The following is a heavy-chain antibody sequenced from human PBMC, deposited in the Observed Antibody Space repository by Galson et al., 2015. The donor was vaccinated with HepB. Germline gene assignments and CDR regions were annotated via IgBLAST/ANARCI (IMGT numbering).Heavy chain of an antibody. CDR3: ARERVVIPPTGMDV. D-gene: IGHD3-3*01. Sequence: SLRLSCAASGFTFSDYSMTWIRQAPGKGLEWISYISSSVSTIHYTDSVKGRFTISRDNTKNSLYLQMNSLRAEDTAVHYCARERVVIPPTGMDVWGQGTTVAVSS. V-gene: IGHV3-11*01. CDR2: ISSSVSTI. J-gene: IGHJ6*02. CDR1: GFTFSDYS.